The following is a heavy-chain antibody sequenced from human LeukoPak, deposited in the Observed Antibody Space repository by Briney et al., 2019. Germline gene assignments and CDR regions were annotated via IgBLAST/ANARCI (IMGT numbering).Heavy chain of an antibody. J-gene: IGHJ4*02. D-gene: IGHD3-10*01. V-gene: IGHV3-30-3*01. CDR2: ISYDGSNE. CDR1: GFTFSGYA. Sequence: GRSLRLSCAASGFTFSGYAMHWVRQPPGKGLEWLAVISYDGSNEYYADSVKGRFTISRDNSKNTLYLQMNSLSVEDTAVYYCARVGYYASGPFSYFDYWGQGTLVTVSS. CDR3: ARVGYYASGPFSYFDY.